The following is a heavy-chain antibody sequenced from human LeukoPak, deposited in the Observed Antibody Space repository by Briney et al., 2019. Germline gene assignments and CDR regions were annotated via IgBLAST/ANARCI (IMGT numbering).Heavy chain of an antibody. CDR1: GFTFSNSV. J-gene: IGHJ5*02. Sequence: GGSLRLSCAASGFTFSNSVFHWVRQAPGKGLEWVAVISTDGSNKYYAGSVKGRFTISRDNSKNTLYLQMNSLRGEDTAVYYCARGGSSWYGSNWFDPWGQGTLVTVSS. CDR2: ISTDGSNK. D-gene: IGHD6-13*01. V-gene: IGHV3-30-3*01. CDR3: ARGGSSWYGSNWFDP.